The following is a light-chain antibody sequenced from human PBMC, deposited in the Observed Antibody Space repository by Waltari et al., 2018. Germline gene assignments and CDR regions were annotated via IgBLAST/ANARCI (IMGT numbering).Light chain of an antibody. Sequence: DIVMTQSPESLAVSLGERATINCKSSQSVLYSSNNKNYLPWYQRKPGQPPKLLIYWASTRESGVPDRLSGSGSGADFTLTSSSLQAEDVAFYYCQQYYSPPWTFGQGTKVEIK. CDR1: QSVLYSSNNKNY. CDR3: QQYYSPPWT. V-gene: IGKV4-1*01. CDR2: WAS. J-gene: IGKJ1*01.